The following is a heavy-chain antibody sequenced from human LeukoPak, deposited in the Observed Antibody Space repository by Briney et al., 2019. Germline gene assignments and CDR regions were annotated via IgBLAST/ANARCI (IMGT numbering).Heavy chain of an antibody. CDR1: GFTLKTFW. D-gene: IGHD3-22*01. CDR2: IDTEGEV. CDR3: AKDVYSYYDSSGYPDH. Sequence: GGSLRLSCVVSGFTLKTFWMHWVRQVPGKGPVWISRIDTEGEVTYADSVKGRFTMSRDNSKNTLYLQMNSLRAEDTAVYYCAKDVYSYYDSSGYPDHWGQGTLVTVSS. J-gene: IGHJ5*02. V-gene: IGHV3-74*03.